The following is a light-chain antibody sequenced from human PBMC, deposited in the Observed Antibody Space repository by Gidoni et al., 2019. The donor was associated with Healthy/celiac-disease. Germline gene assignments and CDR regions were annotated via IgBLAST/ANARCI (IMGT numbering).Light chain of an antibody. CDR3: NSRDSSGNFWV. Sequence: SSELTQDPAVSVALGQTVRITCQGDSLRSYYASWYQQKPGQAPVLVIYGTNNRPAGIPDRFSGSSSGNTASLTITGAQAEDEADYYCNSRDSSGNFWVFGGGTKLTVL. CDR2: GTN. J-gene: IGLJ3*02. V-gene: IGLV3-19*01. CDR1: SLRSYY.